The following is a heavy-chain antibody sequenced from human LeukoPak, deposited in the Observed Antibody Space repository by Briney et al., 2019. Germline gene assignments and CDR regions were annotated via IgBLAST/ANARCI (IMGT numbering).Heavy chain of an antibody. CDR3: ASLGGGEQLVRTGDY. CDR1: GYTFTGYY. D-gene: IGHD6-6*01. CDR2: INPNSGGT. J-gene: IGHJ4*02. V-gene: IGHV1-2*02. Sequence: GASVKVSCKASGYTFTGYYMHWVRQAPGQGLEWMGWINPNSGGTNYAQKFQGRVTMTRDTSISTAYMELSRLRSDDTAVYYCASLGGGEQLVRTGDYWGQGTLVTVSS.